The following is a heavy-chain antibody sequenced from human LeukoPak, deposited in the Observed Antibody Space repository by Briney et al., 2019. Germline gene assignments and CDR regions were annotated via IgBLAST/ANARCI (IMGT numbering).Heavy chain of an antibody. V-gene: IGHV4-30-2*01. CDR1: GGSISSGGYS. CDR3: ARAVPYGDCFDY. J-gene: IGHJ4*02. Sequence: PSQTLSLTCAVSGGSISSGGYSWSWIRQPPGKGLEWIGEIYHSGSTNNSPSLKSRVTISVDTSKNQFSLKLSSVTAADTAVYYCARAVPYGDCFDYWGQGALVTVSS. CDR2: IYHSGST. D-gene: IGHD4-17*01.